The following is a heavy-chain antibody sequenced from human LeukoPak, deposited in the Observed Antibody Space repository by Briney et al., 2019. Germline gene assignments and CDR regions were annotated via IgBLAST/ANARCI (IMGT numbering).Heavy chain of an antibody. V-gene: IGHV1-69*04. CDR3: AKDKEALKNWDY. D-gene: IGHD1-1*01. J-gene: IGHJ4*02. CDR2: IIPILGIA. Sequence: SVKVSCKASGGTFSSYAISWVRQAPGQGLEWMGRIIPILGIATYAQKFQGRVTMTRDTSTSTAYMELSSLRSEDTAVYYCAKDKEALKNWDYWGQGTLVTVSS. CDR1: GGTFSSYA.